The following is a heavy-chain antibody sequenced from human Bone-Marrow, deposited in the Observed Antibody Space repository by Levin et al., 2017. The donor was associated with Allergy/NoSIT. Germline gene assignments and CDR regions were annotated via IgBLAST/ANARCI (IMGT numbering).Heavy chain of an antibody. CDR2: IWYDGSNK. D-gene: IGHD3-3*01. Sequence: GESLKISCAASGFTFSSYGMHWVRQAPGKGLEWVAVIWYDGSNKYYADSVKGRFTISRDNSKNTLYLQMNSLRAEDTAVYYCARAGRLEWFYPQNWFDPWGQGTLVTVSS. CDR1: GFTFSSYG. J-gene: IGHJ5*02. V-gene: IGHV3-33*01. CDR3: ARAGRLEWFYPQNWFDP.